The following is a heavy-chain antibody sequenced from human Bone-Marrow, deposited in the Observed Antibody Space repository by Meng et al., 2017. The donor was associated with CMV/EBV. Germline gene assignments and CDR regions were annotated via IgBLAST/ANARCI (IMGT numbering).Heavy chain of an antibody. J-gene: IGHJ4*02. CDR2: ISYDGSNK. D-gene: IGHD2-2*01. Sequence: GESLKISCAASGFTFSSYAMHWVRQAPGKGLEWVAVISYDGSNKYYADSVKGRFTISRDNSKNTLYLQMNSLRAEDTAVYYCARAPGVVGAWYFDHWGQGTLVTVSS. V-gene: IGHV3-30*04. CDR1: GFTFSSYA. CDR3: ARAPGVVGAWYFDH.